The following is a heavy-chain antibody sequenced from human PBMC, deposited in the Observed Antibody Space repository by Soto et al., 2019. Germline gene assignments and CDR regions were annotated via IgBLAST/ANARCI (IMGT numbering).Heavy chain of an antibody. CDR2: IKQDGSEK. D-gene: IGHD4-17*01. V-gene: IGHV3-7*01. CDR1: GFTFSSYW. J-gene: IGHJ2*01. CDR3: ARVRVDGDAGHWHFDL. Sequence: EVQLVESGGGLVQPGGSLRLSCAASGFTFSSYWMSWVRQAPGKGLEWVANIKQDGSEKYYVDAVKGRFTISRDNAKNSLYVQMNSLSDDDAAVYYCARVRVDGDAGHWHFDLWGRGTLVTVSS.